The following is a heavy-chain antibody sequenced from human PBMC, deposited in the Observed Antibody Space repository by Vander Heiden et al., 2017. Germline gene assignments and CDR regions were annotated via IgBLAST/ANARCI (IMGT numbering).Heavy chain of an antibody. D-gene: IGHD4-17*01. V-gene: IGHV3-7*03. J-gene: IGHJ5*02. CDR2: IKQDGSEK. CDR3: ARDRGLLGRFDP. CDR1: GFTFSIYW. Sequence: EGQLGESGGGLVQPGGSLRLPCAALGFTFSIYWMSWVRQAPGKGLEWVANIKQDGSEKYYVDSVKGRFTISRDNAKNSLYLQMNSLGAEDTAVYYCARDRGLLGRFDPWGQGTLVTVSS.